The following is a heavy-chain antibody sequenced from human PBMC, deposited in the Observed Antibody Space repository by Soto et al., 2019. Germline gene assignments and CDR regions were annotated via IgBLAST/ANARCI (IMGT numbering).Heavy chain of an antibody. D-gene: IGHD4-17*01. CDR2: IYHSGST. J-gene: IGHJ4*02. CDR1: GGSISSGGVS. Sequence: SETRSLTCAVSGGSISSGGVSWSWIRQPPGKGLEWIGYIYHSGSTYYNPSLKSRVTISVDRSKNQFSLKLSSVTAADTAVYYCASGLVTTLHYWGQGTLVTVSS. CDR3: ASGLVTTLHY. V-gene: IGHV4-30-2*01.